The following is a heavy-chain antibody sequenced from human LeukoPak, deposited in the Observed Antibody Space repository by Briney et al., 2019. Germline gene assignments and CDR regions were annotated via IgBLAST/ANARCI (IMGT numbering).Heavy chain of an antibody. CDR2: INWNGGST. CDR1: GVTFSSYS. J-gene: IGHJ4*02. V-gene: IGHV3-20*04. CDR3: AKWGPTYDILTGYSY. D-gene: IGHD3-9*01. Sequence: GGSLRLSCAASGVTFSSYSLNWVRQAPGKGLEWVSGINWNGGSTGYADSVKGRFTISRDNAKNSLYLQMNRLRAEDTAVYYWAKWGPTYDILTGYSYWGQGTLVTVSS.